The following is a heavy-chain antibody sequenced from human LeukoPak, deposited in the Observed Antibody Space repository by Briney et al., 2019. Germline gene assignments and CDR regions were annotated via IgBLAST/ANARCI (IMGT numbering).Heavy chain of an antibody. V-gene: IGHV3-30-3*01. J-gene: IGHJ6*02. D-gene: IGHD2-2*02. Sequence: TGGSLRLSCAASGFTFSSYAMHWVRQAPGKGLEWVAVISYDGSNKYYADSVKGRFTISRDNSKNTLYLQMNSLRAEDTAVYYCAGYCSSTSCYIYYYYGMDVWGQGTTVTVSS. CDR2: ISYDGSNK. CDR1: GFTFSSYA. CDR3: AGYCSSTSCYIYYYYGMDV.